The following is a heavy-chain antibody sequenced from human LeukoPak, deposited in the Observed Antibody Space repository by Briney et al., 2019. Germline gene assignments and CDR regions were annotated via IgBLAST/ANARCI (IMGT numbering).Heavy chain of an antibody. J-gene: IGHJ4*02. V-gene: IGHV4-39*01. CDR3: ARARIAAAVLGY. CDR2: IYYSGST. D-gene: IGHD6-13*01. Sequence: SETLSLTCTVSGGSISSSSYYWGWIRQPPGKGLEWIGSIYYSGSTYYNPSLKSRVTISVDTSKNQFSLKLSSVTAADTAVYYCARARIAAAVLGYWGQGTLVTVSS. CDR1: GGSISSSSYY.